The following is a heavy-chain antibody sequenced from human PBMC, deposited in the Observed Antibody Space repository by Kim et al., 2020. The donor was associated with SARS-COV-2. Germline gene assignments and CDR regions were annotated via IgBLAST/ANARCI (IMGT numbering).Heavy chain of an antibody. V-gene: IGHV4-30-2*05. Sequence: LKSRVTISVDTSKNQFSLKLSYVTAADTAVYYCARGELWGGGYGYWFDPWGQGTLVTVSS. D-gene: IGHD5-12*01. CDR3: ARGELWGGGYGYWFDP. J-gene: IGHJ5*02.